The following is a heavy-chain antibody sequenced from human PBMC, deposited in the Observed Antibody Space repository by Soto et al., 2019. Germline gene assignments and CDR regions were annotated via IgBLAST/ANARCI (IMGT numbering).Heavy chain of an antibody. D-gene: IGHD2-21*01. V-gene: IGHV3-21*01. CDR2: ISSSSSYI. CDR3: ARAPQQKIADAFEI. CDR1: GFTFSSYS. J-gene: IGHJ3*02. Sequence: EVQLVESGGGLVKPGGSLRLSCAASGFTFSSYSMNWVRQAPGKGLEWVSSISSSSSYIYYADSVKGRFTISRDNAKNSLYLQMNSLRAEDTAVYYCARAPQQKIADAFEIWGQGTMVTVFS.